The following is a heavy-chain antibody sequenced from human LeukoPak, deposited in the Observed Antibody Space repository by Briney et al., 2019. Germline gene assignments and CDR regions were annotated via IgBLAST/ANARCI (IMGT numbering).Heavy chain of an antibody. CDR1: GFTFSDYY. CDR3: ARRRYNWNAIDY. Sequence: GGSLRLSGAASGFTFSDYYMSWIHQAPGKGLEWVSYISSSGSTIYYADSVKGRFTISRDNAKNSLYLQMNSLRAEDTAVYYCARRRYNWNAIDYWGQGTLVTVSS. J-gene: IGHJ4*02. CDR2: ISSSGSTI. D-gene: IGHD1-20*01. V-gene: IGHV3-11*01.